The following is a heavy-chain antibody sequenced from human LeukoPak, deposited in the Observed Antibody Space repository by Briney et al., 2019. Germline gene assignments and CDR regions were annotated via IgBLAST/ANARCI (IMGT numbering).Heavy chain of an antibody. CDR3: ATDGARGSWFDP. CDR2: IKSKSDGGTT. J-gene: IGHJ5*02. CDR1: GFTFSKAW. D-gene: IGHD3-16*01. V-gene: IGHV3-15*07. Sequence: GGSLRLSCAASGFTFSKAWMHWVRQAPGKGLEWVGRIKSKSDGGTTDYAAPVKGRFTISRDDSKNTLYVQMNSLKTEDTAVYYCATDGARGSWFDPWGQGTLVTISS.